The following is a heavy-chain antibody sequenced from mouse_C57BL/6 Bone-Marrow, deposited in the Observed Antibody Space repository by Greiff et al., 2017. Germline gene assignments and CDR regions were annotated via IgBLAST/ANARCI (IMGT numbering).Heavy chain of an antibody. J-gene: IGHJ3*01. CDR2: IDPENGDT. CDR3: TTRIYSNYAWFAY. Sequence: EVQLQQSGAELVRPGASVKLSCTASGFNIKDDYMHWVKQRPEQGLEWIGWIDPENGDTEYASKFQGKATITADTSSNTAYLQLSSLTSKDTAVYYCTTRIYSNYAWFAYWGQGTLVTVSA. CDR1: GFNIKDDY. D-gene: IGHD2-5*01. V-gene: IGHV14-4*01.